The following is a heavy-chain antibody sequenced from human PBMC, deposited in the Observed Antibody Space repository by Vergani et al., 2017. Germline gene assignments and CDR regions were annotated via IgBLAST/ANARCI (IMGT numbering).Heavy chain of an antibody. CDR3: AGQSRDVFCTNGVCPLGY. CDR2: IRSKAYGQAT. D-gene: IGHD2-8*01. Sequence: EVQLVESGGDLVQPGRSLRLSCTASGFTFGYYAMDWFRQAPGQGLEWGGGIRSKAYGQATIYAASVKGRFTISRDNAKNSLHLQMNNLIAEDTAVYYCAGQSRDVFCTNGVCPLGYWGQGALVTVSS. CDR1: GFTFGYYA. V-gene: IGHV3-49*03. J-gene: IGHJ4*02.